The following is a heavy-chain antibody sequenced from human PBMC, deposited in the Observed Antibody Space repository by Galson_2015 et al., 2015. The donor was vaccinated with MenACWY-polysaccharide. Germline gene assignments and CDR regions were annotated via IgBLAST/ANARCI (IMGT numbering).Heavy chain of an antibody. J-gene: IGHJ4*02. Sequence: SLRLSCAASGFTFSSYSMNWVRQAPGKGLEWVSYISSSSSTIYYADSVKGRFTISRDNAKNSLYLQMNSLRAEDTAVYYCARDYYYDSSGPLFDYWGQGTLVTVSS. CDR1: GFTFSSYS. CDR2: ISSSSSTI. D-gene: IGHD3-22*01. CDR3: ARDYYYDSSGPLFDY. V-gene: IGHV3-48*01.